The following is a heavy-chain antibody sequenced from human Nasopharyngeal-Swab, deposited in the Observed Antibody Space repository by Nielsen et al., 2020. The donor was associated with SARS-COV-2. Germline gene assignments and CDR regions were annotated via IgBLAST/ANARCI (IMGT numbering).Heavy chain of an antibody. CDR3: ARLGIAARWGY. CDR2: IYYSGST. V-gene: IGHV4-39*01. D-gene: IGHD6-6*01. J-gene: IGHJ4*02. Sequence: SETLSLTCTVSGGSISSSSYYWGWIRQPPGKGLKWIGSIYYSGSTYYNPSLKSRVTISVDTSKNQFSLKLSSVTAADTAVYYCARLGIAARWGYWGQGTLVTVSS. CDR1: GGSISSSSYY.